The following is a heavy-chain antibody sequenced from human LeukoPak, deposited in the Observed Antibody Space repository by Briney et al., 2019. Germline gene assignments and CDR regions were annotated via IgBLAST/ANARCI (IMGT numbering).Heavy chain of an antibody. CDR3: AREPMGVTGY. CDR1: GFTVSSNY. J-gene: IGHJ4*02. D-gene: IGHD1-26*01. CDR2: IYSGGST. V-gene: IGHV3-53*01. Sequence: GGSLRLSCAASGFTVSSNYMSWVRQAPGKGLEWVSVIYSGGSTYYADSVKGRFTISRDNSKNTLHLQMNSLRAEDTAVYYCAREPMGVTGYWGQGTLVTVSS.